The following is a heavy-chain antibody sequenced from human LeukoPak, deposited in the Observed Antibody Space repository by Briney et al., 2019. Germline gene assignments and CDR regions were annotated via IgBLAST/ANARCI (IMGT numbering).Heavy chain of an antibody. CDR1: GFSFSSYA. D-gene: IGHD5-18*01. Sequence: PGRSLRLSCAASGFSFSSYAMHWVRQAPGKGLEWGAVISYDGYNKYYADSVKGRFTISRDNSKNTLFLQMNSLRADDTAVYYCARGYSYGQDYWGQGTLVTVSS. CDR2: ISYDGYNK. CDR3: ARGYSYGQDY. V-gene: IGHV3-30-3*01. J-gene: IGHJ4*02.